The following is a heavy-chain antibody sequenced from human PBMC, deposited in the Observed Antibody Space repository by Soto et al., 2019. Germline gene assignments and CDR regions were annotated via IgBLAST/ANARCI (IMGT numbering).Heavy chain of an antibody. Sequence: ASVKVSCKASGYTFTSYGISWVRQAPGQGLEWMGWISAYNGNTNYAQKLQGRVTMTTDTSTSTAYMELRSLRSDDTAVYYCARGGGTGYCSSTSCRQDYDAFDIWGQGTMVTVS. CDR3: ARGGGTGYCSSTSCRQDYDAFDI. J-gene: IGHJ3*02. V-gene: IGHV1-18*01. CDR1: GYTFTSYG. D-gene: IGHD2-2*01. CDR2: ISAYNGNT.